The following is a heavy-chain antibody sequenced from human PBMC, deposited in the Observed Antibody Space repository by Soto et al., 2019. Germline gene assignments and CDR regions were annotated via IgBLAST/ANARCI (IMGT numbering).Heavy chain of an antibody. D-gene: IGHD3-16*02. J-gene: IGHJ5*02. CDR1: GRSISSYY. CDR3: ARSWAIYYDYVWGSYRFDWFDP. V-gene: IGHV4-4*07. CDR2: IYTSGST. Sequence: PSETLSLTCTVSGRSISSYYWSWIRQPAEKGLEWIGRIYTSGSTNYNPSLKTRVTMSVDTSKNQFSLKLSSLTAADTAVYYCARSWAIYYDYVWGSYRFDWFDPWGQGTLVTVSS.